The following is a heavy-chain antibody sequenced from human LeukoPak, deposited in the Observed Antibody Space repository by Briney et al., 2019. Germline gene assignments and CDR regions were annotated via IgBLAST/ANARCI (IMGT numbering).Heavy chain of an antibody. CDR1: GYSFTNYW. V-gene: IGHV5-51*01. J-gene: IGHJ4*02. Sequence: GESLKISCKGSGYSFTNYWIAWVRQMPGKGLEWMGIIYPGDSDTRYSPSFQGQVTISADKSITTAYLQGNSLKASDTAMYYCARRHKRGAYSYGVDYWGQGTLVTVSS. CDR3: ARRHKRGAYSYGVDY. D-gene: IGHD5-18*01. CDR2: IYPGDSDT.